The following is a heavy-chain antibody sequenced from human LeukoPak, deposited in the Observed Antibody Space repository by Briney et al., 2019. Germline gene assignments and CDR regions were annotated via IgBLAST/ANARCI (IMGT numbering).Heavy chain of an antibody. CDR2: ISGSGGST. D-gene: IGHD2-8*01. CDR3: AKASVYVYYYYGMDV. CDR1: GFTFSNYA. V-gene: IGHV3-23*01. J-gene: IGHJ6*02. Sequence: GGSLRLSCAASGFTFSNYAMSWVRQAPGKGLEWVSAISGSGGSTYYADSVKGRFTISRDNSKNTLYLQMNSLRAEDTAVYYCAKASVYVYYYYGMDVWGQGTTVTVSS.